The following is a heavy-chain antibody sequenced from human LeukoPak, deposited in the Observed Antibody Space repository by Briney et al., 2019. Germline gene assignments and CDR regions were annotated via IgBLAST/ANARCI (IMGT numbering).Heavy chain of an antibody. V-gene: IGHV1-2*02. CDR3: ARRGVATILPDY. J-gene: IGHJ4*02. D-gene: IGHD5-12*01. CDR1: GYTFTGYY. CDR2: INPNSGGT. Sequence: ASVKVSCKASGYTFTGYYMHWVGQAPGQGVAWVGWINPNSGGTNYAQKFQGRVTMTRDTSISTAYIELSRLRSDDTAVYYCARRGVATILPDYWGQGTLVTVSS.